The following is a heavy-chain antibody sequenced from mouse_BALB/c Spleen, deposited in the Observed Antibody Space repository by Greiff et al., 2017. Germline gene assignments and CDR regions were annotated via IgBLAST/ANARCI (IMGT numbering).Heavy chain of an antibody. CDR2: IDPANGNT. J-gene: IGHJ4*01. D-gene: IGHD5-1*01. CDR3: ARYPYAMDY. V-gene: IGHV14-3*02. Sequence: EVQLQQSGAELVKPGASVKLSCTASGFNITDTYMHWVKQRPEQGLEWIGRIDPANGNTKYDPKFQGKATITADTSSNTAYLQLSSLTSEDTAGYYGARYPYAMDYWGQGTSVTVSS. CDR1: GFNITDTY.